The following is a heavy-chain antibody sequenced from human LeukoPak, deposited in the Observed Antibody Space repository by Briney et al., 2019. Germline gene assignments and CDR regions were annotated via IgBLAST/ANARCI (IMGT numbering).Heavy chain of an antibody. J-gene: IGHJ4*02. D-gene: IGHD3-22*01. CDR1: GFTFSSYA. Sequence: GGSLRLSCAASGFTFSSYAMSWVRQAPGKGLEWVSAISGSGGSTYNADSVKGRFTISRDNSKNTLYLQMNSLRAEDTAVYYCAKLLHYYDSSGYYHHFDYWGQGTLVTVSS. V-gene: IGHV3-23*01. CDR3: AKLLHYYDSSGYYHHFDY. CDR2: ISGSGGST.